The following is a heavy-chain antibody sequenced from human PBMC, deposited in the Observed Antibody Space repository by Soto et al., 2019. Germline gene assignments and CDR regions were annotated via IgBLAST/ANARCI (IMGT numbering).Heavy chain of an antibody. J-gene: IGHJ4*02. CDR2: ISATDGSNK. CDR3: ARGPEKSSGYYSYYFDY. V-gene: IGHV3-23*01. Sequence: GGSLRLSCAASGFTFSTYAMSWVRQAPGKGLEWVSTISATDGSNKYYADSVKGRFTISRDNSKNTLYLQMNSLRAEDTAVYYCARGPEKSSGYYSYYFDYWGQGTLVTVSS. CDR1: GFTFSTYA. D-gene: IGHD3-22*01.